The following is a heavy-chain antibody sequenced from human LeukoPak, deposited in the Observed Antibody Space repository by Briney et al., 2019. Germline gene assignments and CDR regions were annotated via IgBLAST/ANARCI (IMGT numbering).Heavy chain of an antibody. CDR3: ARDRVDSGSYLVADY. D-gene: IGHD1-26*01. CDR2: ISSSSSYI. CDR1: EFTFSFYS. V-gene: IGHV3-21*01. Sequence: PGGSLKLSCAASEFTFSFYSMNWVRQAPGKGLEWVSSISSSSSYIYYADSVKGRFTISRDDAKNSLYLQMNSLRAEDTAVYYCARDRVDSGSYLVADYWGQGTLVTVSS. J-gene: IGHJ4*02.